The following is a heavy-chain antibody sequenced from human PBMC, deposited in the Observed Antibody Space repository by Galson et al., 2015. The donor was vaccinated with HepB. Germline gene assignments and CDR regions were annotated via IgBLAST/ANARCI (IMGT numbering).Heavy chain of an antibody. CDR2: IRSSSSNI. CDR1: GFTFSTYS. Sequence: SLRLSCAASGFTFSTYSMNWVRQAPGKGPEWVSSIRSSSSNIYYADSVKGRFTISRDNAKNSLYLQMNSLRAEDTAVYYCARGWNDAPTRMDAFDIWGQGTVVTVSS. V-gene: IGHV3-21*01. J-gene: IGHJ3*02. CDR3: ARGWNDAPTRMDAFDI. D-gene: IGHD1-1*01.